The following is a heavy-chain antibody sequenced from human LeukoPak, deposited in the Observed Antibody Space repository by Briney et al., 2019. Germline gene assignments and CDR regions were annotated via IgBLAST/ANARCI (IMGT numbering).Heavy chain of an antibody. V-gene: IGHV3-23*01. CDR1: GFTFSSYA. CDR2: ISGSGDST. J-gene: IGHJ4*02. D-gene: IGHD4-11*01. Sequence: PGGSLRLSCAASGFTFSSYAMSWVRQAPGKGLEWVSAISGSGDSTYYADSVKGRLTISRDNSKNTLYLQMNSLRAGDTAVYFCAKAFDYNGLRGEGGSFDCWGQGALVTVSS. CDR3: AKAFDYNGLRGEGGSFDC.